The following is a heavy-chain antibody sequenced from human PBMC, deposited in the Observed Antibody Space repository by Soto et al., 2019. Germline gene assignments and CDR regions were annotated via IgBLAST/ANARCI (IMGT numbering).Heavy chain of an antibody. D-gene: IGHD1-26*01. CDR2: ISWNSDLI. CDR3: VKDTYIMVGATHFDF. J-gene: IGHJ4*02. Sequence: EVQLVESGGGLVQSGRSLRLSCAASGFTFDDYAMHWVRQAPGKGLEWVSGISWNSDLIGYADSVKGRFTISRDNAKNSLHLQMNSLTTEDTALYYCVKDTYIMVGATHFDFWGQGTLVTVSS. V-gene: IGHV3-9*01. CDR1: GFTFDDYA.